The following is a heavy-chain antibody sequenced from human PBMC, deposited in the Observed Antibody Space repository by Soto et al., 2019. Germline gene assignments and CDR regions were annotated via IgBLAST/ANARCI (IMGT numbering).Heavy chain of an antibody. CDR1: GGTFSSYA. D-gene: IGHD3-3*01. Sequence: QVPLVQSGAEVKKPGSSVKVSCKASGGTFSSYAISWVRQAPGQGLEWMGGIIPIFGTANYAQKFQGRVTITADESTSTAYMELSSLRSEDTAVYYCASPDYDFWSGYYPYYYYYGMDVWGQGTTVTVSS. J-gene: IGHJ6*02. V-gene: IGHV1-69*01. CDR3: ASPDYDFWSGYYPYYYYYGMDV. CDR2: IIPIFGTA.